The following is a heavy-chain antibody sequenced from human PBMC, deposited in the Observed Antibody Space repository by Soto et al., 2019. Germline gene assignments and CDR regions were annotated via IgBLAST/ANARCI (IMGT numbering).Heavy chain of an antibody. CDR3: ARIRVKMVRGVLITPYFDY. Sequence: ASVKVSCKASGYTFTSYAMHWVRQAPGQRLEWMGWINAGNGNTKYSQKFQGRVTITRDTSASTAYMELSSLRSEDTAVYYCARIRVKMVRGVLITPYFDYWGQGTLVTVSS. D-gene: IGHD3-10*01. CDR1: GYTFTSYA. CDR2: INAGNGNT. J-gene: IGHJ4*02. V-gene: IGHV1-3*01.